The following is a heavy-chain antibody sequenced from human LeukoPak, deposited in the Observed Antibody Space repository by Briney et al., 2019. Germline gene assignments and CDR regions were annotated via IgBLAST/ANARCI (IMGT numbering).Heavy chain of an antibody. J-gene: IGHJ6*03. V-gene: IGHV4-4*07. Sequence: SETLSLTCTVSGDSMHSYYWSWIRQSPEKGLECIGHAYSGVSAYYNPSLQSRVTISVDRSNNQFSLDLASVTAADTALDYCAREKSGTLTRAYYYIDVWGRGITVTVSS. CDR2: AYSGVSA. D-gene: IGHD1-26*01. CDR3: AREKSGTLTRAYYYIDV. CDR1: GDSMHSYY.